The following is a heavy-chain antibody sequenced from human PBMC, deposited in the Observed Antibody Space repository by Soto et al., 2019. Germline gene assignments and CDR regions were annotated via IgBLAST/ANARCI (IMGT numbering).Heavy chain of an antibody. J-gene: IGHJ4*02. CDR1: GFTFSSYA. D-gene: IGHD3-10*01. CDR2: ISGSGGST. V-gene: IGHV3-23*01. Sequence: GSLRLSCAASGFTFSSYAMSWVRQAPGKGLEWVSAISGSGGSTYYADSVKGRFTISRDNSKNTLYLQMNSLRAEDTAVYYCAKALGITMVRGVLGFDYWGQGTLVTVSS. CDR3: AKALGITMVRGVLGFDY.